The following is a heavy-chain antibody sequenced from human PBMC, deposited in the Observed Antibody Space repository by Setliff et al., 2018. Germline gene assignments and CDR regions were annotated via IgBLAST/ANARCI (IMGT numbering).Heavy chain of an antibody. J-gene: IGHJ5*02. V-gene: IGHV3-48*04. CDR1: GFTFSSYS. CDR2: ISSSSSTI. Sequence: GVLRLSCAASGFTFSSYSMNWVRQAPGKGLEWVSYISSSSSTIYYADSVKGRFTISRDNAKNSLYLQMNSLGAEDTAVYYCASASSGQLRNQSWGQGTLVTVSS. CDR3: ASASSGQLRNQS. D-gene: IGHD3-22*01.